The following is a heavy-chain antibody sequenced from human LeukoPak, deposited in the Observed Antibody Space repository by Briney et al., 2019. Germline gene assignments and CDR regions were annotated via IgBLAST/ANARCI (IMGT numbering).Heavy chain of an antibody. CDR3: ARDWGHPGY. J-gene: IGHJ4*02. CDR1: GYTFTSYD. Sequence: ASVTVSCKASGYTFTSYDMNWVRQAPGQGLEWMGWINTNTGNPTCAQGFTGRFVFSLDASVSTAYLQISSLKAEDTAVYYCARDWGHPGYWGQGTLVSVSS. CDR2: INTNTGNP. V-gene: IGHV7-4-1*02. D-gene: IGHD7-27*01.